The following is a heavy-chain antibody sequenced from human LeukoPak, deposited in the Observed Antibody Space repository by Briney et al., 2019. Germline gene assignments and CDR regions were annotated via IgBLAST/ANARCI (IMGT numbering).Heavy chain of an antibody. CDR1: GGTFSSYA. V-gene: IGHV1-69*04. J-gene: IGHJ4*02. Sequence: GASVKVSCKASGGTFSSYAISWVRQAPGQGLEWMGRIIPILGIANYAQKFQGRVTITADKSTSTAYMELSSLRSEDTAVYYCARDLIYYGSGSYDPGDDYWGQGTLVTVSS. D-gene: IGHD3-10*01. CDR3: ARDLIYYGSGSYDPGDDY. CDR2: IIPILGIA.